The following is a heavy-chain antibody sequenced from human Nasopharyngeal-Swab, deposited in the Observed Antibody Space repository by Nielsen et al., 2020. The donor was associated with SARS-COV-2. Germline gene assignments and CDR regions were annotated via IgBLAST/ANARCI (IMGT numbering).Heavy chain of an antibody. CDR2: MNPNSGNT. Sequence: ASVKVSCKASGYTFTSYDINWVRQATGQGLEWMGWMNPNSGNTGYAQKFQGRVTITRDTSASTAYMELSSLRSEDTAVYYCARGESVSGYYPIPTDYWGQGTLVTVSS. CDR1: GYTFTSYD. V-gene: IGHV1-8*01. D-gene: IGHD3-22*01. J-gene: IGHJ4*02. CDR3: ARGESVSGYYPIPTDY.